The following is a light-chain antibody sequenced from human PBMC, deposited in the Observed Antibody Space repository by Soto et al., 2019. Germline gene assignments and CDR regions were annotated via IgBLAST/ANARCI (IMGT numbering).Light chain of an antibody. CDR2: EVT. CDR3: LSYTSSGTRV. Sequence: QSALTQPASVSGSPGQSIAISCTGTNTDVGGYNYVSWYQQVPGKAPKLMIYEVTNRPSGVSNRFSGSKSGKTASLNISGLQAEDEADYYCLSYTSSGTRVFGTGTQLTVL. CDR1: NTDVGGYNY. J-gene: IGLJ1*01. V-gene: IGLV2-14*03.